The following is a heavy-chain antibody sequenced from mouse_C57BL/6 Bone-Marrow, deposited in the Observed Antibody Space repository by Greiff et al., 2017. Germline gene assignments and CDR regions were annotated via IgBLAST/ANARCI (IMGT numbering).Heavy chain of an antibody. Sequence: EVQGVESGGGLVQPGGSMKLSCAASGFTFSDAWMDWVRQSPEKGLEWVAEIRNKANNHATYYAESVKGRFTISRDDSKSSVYLQMNSLRAEDTGIYYCTSTTNYAMDYWGQGTSVTVSS. CDR2: IRNKANNHAT. CDR3: TSTTNYAMDY. CDR1: GFTFSDAW. D-gene: IGHD2-12*01. J-gene: IGHJ4*01. V-gene: IGHV6-6*01.